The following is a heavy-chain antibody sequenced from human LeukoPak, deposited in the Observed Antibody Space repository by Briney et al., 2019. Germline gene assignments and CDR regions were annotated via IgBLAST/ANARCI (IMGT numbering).Heavy chain of an antibody. CDR1: GGSISSGDYY. V-gene: IGHV4-31*03. CDR2: IYYSGST. D-gene: IGHD3-3*01. CDR3: AREKKVGYDSYGMDV. J-gene: IGHJ6*02. Sequence: SETLSLTCTVSGGSISSGDYYWSWIRQHPGKGLEWIGYIYYSGSTYYNPSLKSRVTISVDTSKNQFSLKLSSVTAADTAVYYCAREKKVGYDSYGMDVWGQGTTVTVSS.